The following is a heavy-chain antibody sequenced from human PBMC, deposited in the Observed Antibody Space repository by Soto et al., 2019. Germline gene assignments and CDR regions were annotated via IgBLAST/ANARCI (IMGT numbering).Heavy chain of an antibody. D-gene: IGHD6-6*01. CDR1: GFTFSNYA. CDR2: ISGSGDNT. J-gene: IGHJ4*02. CDR3: AKRPLAARHTDY. V-gene: IGHV3-23*01. Sequence: EVQLLESGGGLVQPGGSLRLSCAASGFTFSNYAMTWVRQAPGKGLEWVSTISGSGDNTYYADSVRGRFTISRDNSKNTRYLQMNSLRADDTAVYYCAKRPLAARHTDYWGQGTLVTGSS.